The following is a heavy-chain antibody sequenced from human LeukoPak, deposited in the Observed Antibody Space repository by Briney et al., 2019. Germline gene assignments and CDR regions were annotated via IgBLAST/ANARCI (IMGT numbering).Heavy chain of an antibody. J-gene: IGHJ5*02. Sequence: ASVKVSCKASGYTFTGYYLHWVRQAPGQGLEWLGWINPKSGGKDYAQRFQGRVTMTSDTSINTAYMELSSLTSDDTAVYYCARDSSGGYCSGVRCYEGHWFDPWGQGTLVTVSS. CDR3: ARDSSGGYCSGVRCYEGHWFDP. D-gene: IGHD2-15*01. CDR1: GYTFTGYY. CDR2: INPKSGGK. V-gene: IGHV1-2*02.